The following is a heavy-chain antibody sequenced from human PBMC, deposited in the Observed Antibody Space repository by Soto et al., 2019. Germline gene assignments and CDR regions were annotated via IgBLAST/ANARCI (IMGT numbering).Heavy chain of an antibody. V-gene: IGHV3-15*01. CDR2: IKRNADGGTA. CDR1: GFTFSNAW. J-gene: IGHJ4*02. Sequence: EVQLVESGGGLVKPGGSLRLSCAASGFTFSNAWMSWVRQAPGKGLEWVGRIKRNADGGTADYAAPVKGRFTISRDDAKITLYLQMNSLITEDTAVYYCTTAATTVTTIDYWGQGTLVTVSS. CDR3: TTAATTVTTIDY. D-gene: IGHD4-17*01.